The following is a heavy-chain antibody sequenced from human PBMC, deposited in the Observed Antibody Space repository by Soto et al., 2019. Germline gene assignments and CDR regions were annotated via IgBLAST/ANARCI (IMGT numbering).Heavy chain of an antibody. CDR1: GGSISSYY. D-gene: IGHD5-12*01. CDR2: IYYSGST. CDR3: ARPLVSGGYSGYDPNEAFDI. J-gene: IGHJ3*02. V-gene: IGHV4-59*08. Sequence: QVQLQESGPGLVKPSETLSLTCTVSGGSISSYYWSWIRQPPGKGLEWIGYIYYSGSTNYNPSLKSRVTISVDTSKNQFSLKLSSVTAADTAVYYCARPLVSGGYSGYDPNEAFDIWGQGTMVTVSS.